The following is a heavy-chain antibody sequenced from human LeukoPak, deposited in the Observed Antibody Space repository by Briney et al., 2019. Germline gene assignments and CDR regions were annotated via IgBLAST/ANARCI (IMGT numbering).Heavy chain of an antibody. CDR2: MIPMFYTP. V-gene: IGHV1-69*06. D-gene: IGHD5-24*01. J-gene: IGHJ6*03. Sequence: SVKVSCKTSGGSFNSYAISWVRQAPGQGLEWMGVMIPMFYTPTYAQKFQGRLTITADRSTNTTYMELSSLRSEDTAMYYCARSEEMGTINYLDVWGEGTTVTISS. CDR1: GGSFNSYA. CDR3: ARSEEMGTINYLDV.